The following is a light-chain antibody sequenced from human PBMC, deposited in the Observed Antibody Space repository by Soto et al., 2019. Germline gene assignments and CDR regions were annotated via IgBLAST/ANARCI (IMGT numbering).Light chain of an antibody. CDR3: GTWDSSLSAGGV. V-gene: IGLV1-51*01. CDR1: SSNIGNNY. CDR2: DNN. Sequence: QSVLTQSPSVSAAPGQTVTISCSGSSSNIGNNYVSWYQQLPGTAPKLLIYDNNKRPSGIPDRFSGSKSGTSATLGITGLQTGDEADYYCGTWDSSLSAGGVFGGGTKLTVL. J-gene: IGLJ2*01.